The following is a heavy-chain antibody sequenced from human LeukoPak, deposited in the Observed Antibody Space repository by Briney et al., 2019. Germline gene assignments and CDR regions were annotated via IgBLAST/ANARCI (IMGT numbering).Heavy chain of an antibody. V-gene: IGHV1-18*01. J-gene: IGHJ4*02. CDR2: ISGYNGNT. CDR1: GYAFSSYG. CDR3: ARVPPRGYSGYDSDS. Sequence: ASVKVSCKAYGYAFSSYGISWVRQAPGQGLEWMGWISGYNGNTNYARKFQDRVTMTADTSTSTAYMELRNLRPDDTAVYYCARVPPRGYSGYDSDSWGQGTRVTVSS. D-gene: IGHD5-12*01.